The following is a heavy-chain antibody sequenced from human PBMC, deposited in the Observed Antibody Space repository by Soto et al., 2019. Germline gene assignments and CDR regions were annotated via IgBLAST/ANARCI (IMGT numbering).Heavy chain of an antibody. D-gene: IGHD3-22*01. CDR3: ASTKYDSSAYYYSYLRL. J-gene: IGHJ2*01. CDR2: IIPIFGTV. CDR1: EDTFSNYA. Sequence: QVELVQSGAEVKKPGSSVKVSCQASEDTFSNYAISWVRQAPGQGLEWMGGIIPIFGTVNSAQKFQGRVTITAATSANTVYLELSSVRSEDTSVYCCASTKYDSSAYYYSYLRLWGRGTLVTVSS. V-gene: IGHV1-69*06.